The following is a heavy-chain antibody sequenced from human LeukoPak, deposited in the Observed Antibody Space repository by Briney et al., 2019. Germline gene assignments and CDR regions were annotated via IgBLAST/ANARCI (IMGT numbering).Heavy chain of an antibody. CDR1: GFTFSIYS. V-gene: IGHV3-21*01. CDR2: ISSSSSYI. J-gene: IGHJ3*02. CDR3: AWTTGTGDAFDI. D-gene: IGHD1-1*01. Sequence: GGSLILSCAASGFTFSIYSMNRVRQAPGKGLEWVSSISSSSSYIYYADSVKGRFTISRDNAKNSLYLQMNSLRAEDTAVYYCAWTTGTGDAFDIGGQGTMVTVSS.